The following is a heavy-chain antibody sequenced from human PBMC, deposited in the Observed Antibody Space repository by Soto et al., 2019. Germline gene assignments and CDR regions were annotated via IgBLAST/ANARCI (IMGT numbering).Heavy chain of an antibody. J-gene: IGHJ6*02. CDR1: GFTFSSYS. Sequence: QPGGSLRLSCAASGFTFSSYSMNWVRQAPGKGLEWVSYISSSSSTIYYADSVKGRFTISRDNAKNSLYLQMNSLRDEDTAVYYCAREHCSGGSCYSVSYYYYGMDVWGQGTTVTVSS. D-gene: IGHD2-15*01. V-gene: IGHV3-48*02. CDR3: AREHCSGGSCYSVSYYYYGMDV. CDR2: ISSSSSTI.